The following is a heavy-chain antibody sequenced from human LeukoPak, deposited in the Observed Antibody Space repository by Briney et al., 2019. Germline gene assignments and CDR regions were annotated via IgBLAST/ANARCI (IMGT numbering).Heavy chain of an antibody. CDR1: GFTFSSYR. Sequence: QTGGSLRLSCVASGFTFSSYRMTWVRQAPGKGLEWVSEIGGSHSPIRYADSVKGRFTISRDNAKNLLYLQVNSLRDDDTAVYFCARDLRYCNGGTCYGGAFDFWGQGTLVTVSS. J-gene: IGHJ3*01. CDR2: IGGSHSPI. D-gene: IGHD2-15*01. V-gene: IGHV3-48*02. CDR3: ARDLRYCNGGTCYGGAFDF.